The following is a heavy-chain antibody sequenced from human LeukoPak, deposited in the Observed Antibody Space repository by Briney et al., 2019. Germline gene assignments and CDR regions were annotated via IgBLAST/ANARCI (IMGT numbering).Heavy chain of an antibody. J-gene: IGHJ4*02. D-gene: IGHD3-22*01. CDR3: ASGVLSDYDSSDYYDFDY. Sequence: SETLSLTCTVSGGSISSYYWSWIRQPPGKGLEWIGYIYYSGSTNYNPSLKSRVTISVDTSKNQFSLKLSSVTAADTAVYYCASGVLSDYDSSDYYDFDYWGPGTLVTVSS. V-gene: IGHV4-59*01. CDR1: GGSISSYY. CDR2: IYYSGST.